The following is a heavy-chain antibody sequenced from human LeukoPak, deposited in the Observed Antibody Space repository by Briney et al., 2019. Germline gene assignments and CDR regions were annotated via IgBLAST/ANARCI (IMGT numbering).Heavy chain of an antibody. CDR2: ISAYNGNT. V-gene: IGHV1-18*01. CDR3: AREPLAISGGGTTGEGRY. D-gene: IGHD2-2*01. CDR1: GYTFTSSG. J-gene: IGHJ4*02. Sequence: ASVKVSCKASGYTFTSSGISWVRQAPGQGLEWMGWISAYNGNTNYAQKLQGRVTMTTDTSTSTAYMELRSLRSDDTAVYYCAREPLAISGGGTTGEGRYWGQGTLVTVSS.